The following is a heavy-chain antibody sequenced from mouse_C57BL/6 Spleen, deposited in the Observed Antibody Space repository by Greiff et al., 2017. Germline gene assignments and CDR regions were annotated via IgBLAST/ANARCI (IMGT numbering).Heavy chain of an antibody. V-gene: IGHV5-15*01. CDR2: ISNLAYSI. CDR1: GFTFSDYG. Sequence: EVKVVESGGGLVQPGGSLKLSCAASGFTFSDYGMAWVRQAPRKGPEWVAFISNLAYSIYYADTVTGRFTISRENAKNTLYLEMSSLRSEDTAMYYCARGGLYDGYPAWFAYWGQGTLVTVSA. D-gene: IGHD2-3*01. J-gene: IGHJ3*01. CDR3: ARGGLYDGYPAWFAY.